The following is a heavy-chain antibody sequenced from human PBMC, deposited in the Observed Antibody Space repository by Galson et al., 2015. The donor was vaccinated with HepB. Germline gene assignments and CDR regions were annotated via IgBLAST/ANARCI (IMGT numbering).Heavy chain of an antibody. V-gene: IGHV1-69*13. CDR3: ARDGAAAAQIQYYYYGMDV. D-gene: IGHD6-13*01. J-gene: IGHJ6*02. Sequence: SVKVSCKASGGTFSSYAISWVRQAPGQGLEWMGGIIPIFGTANYAQKFQGRVTITADESTSTAYMELSSLRSEDTAVYYCARDGAAAAQIQYYYYGMDVWGQGTSVTVSS. CDR1: GGTFSSYA. CDR2: IIPIFGTA.